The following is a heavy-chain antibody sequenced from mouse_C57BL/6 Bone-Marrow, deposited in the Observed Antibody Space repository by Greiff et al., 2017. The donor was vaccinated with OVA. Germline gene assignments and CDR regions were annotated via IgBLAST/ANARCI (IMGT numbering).Heavy chain of an antibody. J-gene: IGHJ2*01. CDR3: ARRLGGDYFDY. D-gene: IGHD3-1*01. CDR1: GFTFSSYG. CDR2: ISSGGSYT. Sequence: EVQGVESGGDLVKPGGSLKLSCAASGFTFSSYGMSWVRQTPDKRLEWVATISSGGSYTYYPDSVKGRFTISRDNAKNTLYLQMSSLKSEDTAMYYCARRLGGDYFDYWGQGTTITVSS. V-gene: IGHV5-6*01.